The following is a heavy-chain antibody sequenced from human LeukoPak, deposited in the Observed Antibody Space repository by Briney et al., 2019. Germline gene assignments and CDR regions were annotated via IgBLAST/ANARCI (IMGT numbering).Heavy chain of an antibody. CDR3: ARDLVYYYDSSGYTQADAFDI. Sequence: ASVKVSCKASGYTFTSYYMYWVRQAPGQGLEWMGIINPSGGSTSYTQKFQGRVTMTRDTSTSTVYMELSSLRSEDTAVYYCARDLVYYYDSSGYTQADAFDIWGQGTMVTVSS. D-gene: IGHD3-22*01. CDR1: GYTFTSYY. J-gene: IGHJ3*02. V-gene: IGHV1-46*03. CDR2: INPSGGST.